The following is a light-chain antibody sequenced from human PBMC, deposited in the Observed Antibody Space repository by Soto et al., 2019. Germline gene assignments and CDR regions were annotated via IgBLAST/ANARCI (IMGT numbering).Light chain of an antibody. CDR2: DVG. CDR1: NSDVGAYSY. CDR3: SSYTAFTTYV. V-gene: IGLV2-14*03. Sequence: QSVLAQPASVSLSPGQSITISCTGTNSDVGAYSYVSWYQQYPGKAPKLLIYDVGARPSGISDRFSGSKSGNTASLTISGLQAEDEADYYCSSYTAFTTYVFGSGTKVTVL. J-gene: IGLJ1*01.